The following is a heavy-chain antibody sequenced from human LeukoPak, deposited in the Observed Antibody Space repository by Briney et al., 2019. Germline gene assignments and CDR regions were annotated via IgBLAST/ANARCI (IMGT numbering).Heavy chain of an antibody. CDR3: ARAYGDYLYYFDY. CDR1: GFTVSSNY. Sequence: GGSLRLSCAASGFTVSSNYMSWVRQAPGKGLEWVSVIYSGGSTYYADSVKGRFTISRDNSKNTLYLQMNSLRAEDTAVYYCARAYGDYLYYFDYWGQGTLVTVSS. J-gene: IGHJ4*02. D-gene: IGHD4-17*01. V-gene: IGHV3-53*01. CDR2: IYSGGST.